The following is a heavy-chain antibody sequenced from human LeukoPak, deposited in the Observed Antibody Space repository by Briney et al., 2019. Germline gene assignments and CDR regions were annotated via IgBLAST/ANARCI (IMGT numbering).Heavy chain of an antibody. J-gene: IGHJ4*02. CDR3: TTVGTTSPIAEEYFDY. CDR1: GFTFDNAW. CDR2: VKSKTDGGTT. D-gene: IGHD1-26*01. Sequence: GGSLSFSCAAAGFTFDNAWMNWVRQAPGKGLEWVGRVKSKTDGGTTDYAGRVKGRFTVSRDDSENTLFLQLNSLKTEDTALYYCTTVGTTSPIAEEYFDYWGQGTLVTVSS. V-gene: IGHV3-15*01.